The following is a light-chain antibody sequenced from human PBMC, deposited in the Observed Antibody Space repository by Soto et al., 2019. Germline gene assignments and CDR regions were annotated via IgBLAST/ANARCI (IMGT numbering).Light chain of an antibody. CDR2: DVS. Sequence: QSALTQPASVSGSPGQSITISCTGTSSDVGGYDYVSWYQQHPGKAPQLMIYDVSNRPSGVSNRFSGSKSGNTASLTISGLQAEDEADYYCSSYTSSSIYVFGTGTKLTVL. V-gene: IGLV2-14*03. CDR3: SSYTSSSIYV. J-gene: IGLJ1*01. CDR1: SSDVGGYDY.